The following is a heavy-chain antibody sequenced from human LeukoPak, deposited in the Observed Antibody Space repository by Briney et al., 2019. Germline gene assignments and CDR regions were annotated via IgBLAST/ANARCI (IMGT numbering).Heavy chain of an antibody. CDR3: AELGITMIGGV. Sequence: GGSLRLSCAASGFTVSSNYTSWVRQAPGKGLEWVSYISSSGSTIYYADSVKGRFTISRDNARNSLYLQMNSLRAEDTAVYYCAELGITMIGGVWGKGTTVTISS. CDR1: GFTVSSNY. CDR2: ISSSGSTI. V-gene: IGHV3-11*04. J-gene: IGHJ6*04. D-gene: IGHD3-10*02.